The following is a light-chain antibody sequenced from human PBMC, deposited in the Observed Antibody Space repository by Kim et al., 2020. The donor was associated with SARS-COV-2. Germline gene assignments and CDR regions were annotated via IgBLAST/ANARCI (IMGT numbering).Light chain of an antibody. CDR3: QAWDSSAHVV. Sequence: VSPGQTGNITCSGEKLGEKFVCWYQQKPGQSPVLVIYQDRKRPSGIPERFSGSNYGNTATLTISGTQALDEADCYCQAWDSSAHVVFGGGTQLTVL. J-gene: IGLJ2*01. CDR1: KLGEKF. V-gene: IGLV3-1*01. CDR2: QDR.